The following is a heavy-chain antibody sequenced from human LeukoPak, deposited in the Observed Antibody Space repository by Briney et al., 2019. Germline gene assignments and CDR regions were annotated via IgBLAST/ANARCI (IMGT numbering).Heavy chain of an antibody. Sequence: PSETLSLTSTVSGGSVSRGSYYWSWIRQPPGKGLEWIGYIYYSGSTNYNPSLKSRVTISVDTSKNQFSLKLSSVTAADTAVYYCASHYSGYNWGVDYWGQGTLVTVSS. CDR1: GGSVSRGSYY. D-gene: IGHD5-12*01. J-gene: IGHJ4*02. V-gene: IGHV4-61*01. CDR2: IYYSGST. CDR3: ASHYSGYNWGVDY.